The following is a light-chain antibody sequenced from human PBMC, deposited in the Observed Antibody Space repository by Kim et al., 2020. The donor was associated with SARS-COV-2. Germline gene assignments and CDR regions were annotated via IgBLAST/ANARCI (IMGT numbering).Light chain of an antibody. CDR3: AAWDDRLNGPV. CDR1: SSNIGSNT. J-gene: IGLJ1*01. V-gene: IGLV1-44*01. CDR2: RSD. Sequence: ELTQPPSASGTPGQRVTISCSRSSSNIGSNTVNWYQQFPETAPKLLIYRSDQRPSGVPDRFSGSKSGTSASLAISGLQSEDDADYYCAAWDDRLNGPVFGTGTKVTVL.